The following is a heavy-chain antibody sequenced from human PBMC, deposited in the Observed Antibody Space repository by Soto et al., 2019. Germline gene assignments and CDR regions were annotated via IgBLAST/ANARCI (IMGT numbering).Heavy chain of an antibody. CDR1: GFTFGDYA. Sequence: LRLSCTASGFTFGDYAMSWFRQAPGKGLEWVGFIRSKAYGGTTEYAASVKGRFTISRDDSKSIAYLQMNSLKTEDTAVYYCTSVSTVTTKFDYWGQGTLVTVSS. J-gene: IGHJ4*02. D-gene: IGHD4-17*01. V-gene: IGHV3-49*03. CDR2: IRSKAYGGTT. CDR3: TSVSTVTTKFDY.